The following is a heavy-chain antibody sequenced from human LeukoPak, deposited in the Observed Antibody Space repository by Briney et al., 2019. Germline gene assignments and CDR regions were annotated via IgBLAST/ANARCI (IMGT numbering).Heavy chain of an antibody. CDR1: GFTFSTYW. CDR2: ISSSSSYI. Sequence: GGSLRLSCAASGFTFSTYWMHWVRQVPGKGLEWVSSISSSSSYIYYADSVKGRFTISRDNAKNSLYLQMNSLRAEDTAVYYCASLHYYDSIHFDYWGQGTLVTVSS. J-gene: IGHJ4*02. CDR3: ASLHYYDSIHFDY. D-gene: IGHD3-22*01. V-gene: IGHV3-21*01.